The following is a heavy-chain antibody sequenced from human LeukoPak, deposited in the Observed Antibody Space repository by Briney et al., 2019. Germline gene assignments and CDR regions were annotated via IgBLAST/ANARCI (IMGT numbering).Heavy chain of an antibody. Sequence: KPSETLSLTCSVSGASISSHYWSWIRQPPGKGLEWIGYCHYSGNTNYNPSLKSRATISVDMSKNQFSLTLNSVTAADTAVYYCARSASSTSRSAFDIWGQGTRVTASS. CDR3: ARSASSTSRSAFDI. V-gene: IGHV4-59*11. CDR1: GASISSHY. CDR2: CHYSGNT. J-gene: IGHJ3*02.